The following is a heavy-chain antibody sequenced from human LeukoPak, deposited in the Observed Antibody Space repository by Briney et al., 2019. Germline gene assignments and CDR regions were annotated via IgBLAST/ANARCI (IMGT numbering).Heavy chain of an antibody. V-gene: IGHV4-34*01. CDR2: INHSGGT. CDR1: GGSFSGYY. Sequence: PSETLSLTCAVYGGSFSGYYWSWIRQPPGKGLEWIGEINHSGGTKYNPSLKSRVTISVDKSKNQFSLKLSSVTAADTAVYYCARAVTGTTSNYYYYMDVWGKGTTVTVSS. CDR3: ARAVTGTTSNYYYYMDV. J-gene: IGHJ6*03. D-gene: IGHD1-7*01.